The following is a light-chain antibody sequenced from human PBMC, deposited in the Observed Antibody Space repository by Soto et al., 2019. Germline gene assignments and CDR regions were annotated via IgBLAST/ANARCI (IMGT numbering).Light chain of an antibody. Sequence: EIVLTQSPGTLSLSPGEEATLSCRASQNVSSNLAWYQQKPGQAPRLLIYGASTRATGIPARFSGSGSGTEFTLTISSLQSEDFAVYYCQQYNNWPRTFGQWTKVDIK. V-gene: IGKV3-15*01. CDR2: GAS. J-gene: IGKJ1*01. CDR1: QNVSSN. CDR3: QQYNNWPRT.